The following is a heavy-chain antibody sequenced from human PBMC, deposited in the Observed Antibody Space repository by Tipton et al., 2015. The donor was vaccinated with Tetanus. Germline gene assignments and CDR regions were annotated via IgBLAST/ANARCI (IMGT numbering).Heavy chain of an antibody. Sequence: QLVQSGPEVKKPGASVKVSCKASGDPISHYGLSWVRQAPGQGLEWMGWINTNTGNPTYAQGFTRRFVFSLDTSVSTAYLQISTLKADDTAVYYCARHWWGYDVLSGYNWFDPWGQGTLVTVSS. CDR2: INTNTGNP. CDR3: ARHWWGYDVLSGYNWFDP. CDR1: GDPISHYG. J-gene: IGHJ5*02. V-gene: IGHV7-4-1*02. D-gene: IGHD3-3*01.